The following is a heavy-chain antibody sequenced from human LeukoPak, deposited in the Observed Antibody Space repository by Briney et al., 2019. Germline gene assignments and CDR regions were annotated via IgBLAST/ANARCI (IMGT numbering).Heavy chain of an antibody. Sequence: PSETLSLTCTVSGGSISRYYWSWIRQPPGTGLEWIGYIYYSGSTNYNPSLKSRVTISVDTSKNQFSLKLSSVTAADTAVYYCASGIAAPFNWFDPWGQGTLVTVSS. CDR1: GGSISRYY. CDR3: ASGIAAPFNWFDP. D-gene: IGHD6-13*01. V-gene: IGHV4-59*01. CDR2: IYYSGST. J-gene: IGHJ5*02.